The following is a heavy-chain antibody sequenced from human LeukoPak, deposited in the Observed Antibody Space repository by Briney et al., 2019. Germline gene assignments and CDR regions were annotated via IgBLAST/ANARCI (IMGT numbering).Heavy chain of an antibody. V-gene: IGHV3-23*01. J-gene: IGHJ4*02. CDR3: AKYTSGTSYRGLDQ. D-gene: IGHD3-10*01. CDR2: INASGGNT. CDR1: GFAFNFYA. Sequence: GGSLRLSCAASGFAFNFYAMTWVRQAPGKGLQWVSTINASGGNTYYADSVKGRFTISRDDSKNTVYLQMNSLRAEDTAVYSCAKYTSGTSYRGLDQWGQGTLVTVSS.